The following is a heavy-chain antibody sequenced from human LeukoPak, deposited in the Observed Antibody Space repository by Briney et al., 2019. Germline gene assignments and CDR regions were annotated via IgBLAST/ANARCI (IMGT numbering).Heavy chain of an antibody. CDR2: IWYDGSNK. V-gene: IGHV3-33*06. J-gene: IGHJ3*02. CDR1: GFTFSSYG. CDR3: AKVGLGIAAAGTHFGAFDI. Sequence: PGRSLRLSCAASGFTFSSYGMHWVRQAPGKGLEWVAVIWYDGSNKYYADSVKGRFTISRDNSKNTLYLQMNSLRAEDTAVYYCAKVGLGIAAAGTHFGAFDIWGQGTMLTVSS. D-gene: IGHD6-13*01.